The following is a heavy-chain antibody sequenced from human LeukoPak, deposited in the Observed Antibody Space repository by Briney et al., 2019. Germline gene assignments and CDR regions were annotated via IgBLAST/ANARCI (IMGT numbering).Heavy chain of an antibody. CDR1: GFTFSDHY. J-gene: IGHJ6*02. D-gene: IGHD3-3*01. CDR3: ARGPSYDFWSGYYGYYYYYGMDV. Sequence: GGSLRLPCAASGFTFSDHYMDWVRQAPGKGLEWVGRTRNKANSYTTEYAASVKGRFTISRDDSKNSLYLQMNSLKTEDTAVYYCARGPSYDFWSGYYGYYYYYGMDVWGQGTTVTVSS. V-gene: IGHV3-72*01. CDR2: TRNKANSYTT.